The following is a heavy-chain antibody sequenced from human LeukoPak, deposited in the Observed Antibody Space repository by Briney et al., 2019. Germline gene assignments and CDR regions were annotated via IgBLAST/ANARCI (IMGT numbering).Heavy chain of an antibody. CDR3: ARRWNYGANYYIDV. J-gene: IGHJ6*03. CDR1: GGSFSNYY. CDR2: INDSGRI. V-gene: IGHV4-34*01. D-gene: IGHD1-7*01. Sequence: KPSETLSLTCGVFGGSFSNYYWSWIRQPPGKGLEWIGEINDSGRINYNPALMSRVTISVDTSKSQFSLELTSVSAADTALYYCARRWNYGANYYIDVWGEGATVTVSS.